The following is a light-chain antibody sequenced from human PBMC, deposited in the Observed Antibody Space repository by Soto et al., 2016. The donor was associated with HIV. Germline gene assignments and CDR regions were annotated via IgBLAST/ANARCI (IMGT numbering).Light chain of an antibody. CDR1: NIGSKS. CDR2: NDN. J-gene: IGLJ2*01. CDR3: QVWDTGSDHVV. Sequence: SYELTQPPSVSVAPGKTARITCGGNNIGSKSVHWYQQKPGQAPVVVVYNDNDRPSGIPERFSGSNSGNTATLTISRVEAGDEADYYCQVWDTGSDHVVFGGGTTLTVL. V-gene: IGLV3-21*03.